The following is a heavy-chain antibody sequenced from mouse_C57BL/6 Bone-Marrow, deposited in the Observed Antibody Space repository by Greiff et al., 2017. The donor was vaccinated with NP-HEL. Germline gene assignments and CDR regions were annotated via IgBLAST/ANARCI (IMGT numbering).Heavy chain of an antibody. CDR2: ISYDGSN. CDR3: ARETVVAPYYAMDY. CDR1: GYSITSGYY. J-gene: IGHJ4*01. V-gene: IGHV3-6*01. D-gene: IGHD1-1*01. Sequence: EVKLMESGPGLVKPSQSLSLTCSVTGYSITSGYYWNWIRQFPGNNLEWMGYISYDGSNNYNPSLKNRISITRDTSKNQFFLKLNSVTTEDTATYYCARETVVAPYYAMDYWGQGTSVTVSS.